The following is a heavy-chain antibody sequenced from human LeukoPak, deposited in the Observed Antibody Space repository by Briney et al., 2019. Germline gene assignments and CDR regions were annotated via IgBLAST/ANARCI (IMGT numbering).Heavy chain of an antibody. CDR2: IYTSGST. D-gene: IGHD3-10*01. CDR1: GGSIGSYY. V-gene: IGHV4-4*07. CDR3: ARDLARYRWFGDPLGWFDP. Sequence: PSETLSLTSTVSGGSIGSYYWSWIRQPAGKGLEWIGRIYTSGSTNYNPSLKSRVTMSVDTSKNQFSLKLSSVTAADTAVYYCARDLARYRWFGDPLGWFDPWGQGTLVTVSS. J-gene: IGHJ5*02.